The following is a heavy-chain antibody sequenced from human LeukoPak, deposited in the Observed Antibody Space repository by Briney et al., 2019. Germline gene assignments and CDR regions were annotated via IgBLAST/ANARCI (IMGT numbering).Heavy chain of an antibody. CDR1: GDSMSGYY. V-gene: IGHV4-59*08. D-gene: IGHD1-1*01. CDR3: GGRDWNDWIDC. Sequence: SETLSLTCSVSGDSMSGYYWSWIRQPPGKGLELIGYIDHSGSTKYNPSLKSRVTISVDTSKNQFSLSPISVTAADTAVYYCGGRDWNDWIDCWGQGTLVTVSS. J-gene: IGHJ4*02. CDR2: IDHSGST.